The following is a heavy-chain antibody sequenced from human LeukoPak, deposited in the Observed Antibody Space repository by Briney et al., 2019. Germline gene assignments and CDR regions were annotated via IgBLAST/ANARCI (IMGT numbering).Heavy chain of an antibody. CDR3: AKSFDYDILTGYYN. D-gene: IGHD3-9*01. Sequence: GGSLRLSCAASGFTFSSYDMHWVRQAPGKGLEWVSAIGTAGDTYYPGSVKGRFTISRENAKNTLYLQMNSLRAEDTAVYYCAKSFDYDILTGYYNWGQGTLVTVSS. CDR2: IGTAGDT. V-gene: IGHV3-13*01. J-gene: IGHJ4*02. CDR1: GFTFSSYD.